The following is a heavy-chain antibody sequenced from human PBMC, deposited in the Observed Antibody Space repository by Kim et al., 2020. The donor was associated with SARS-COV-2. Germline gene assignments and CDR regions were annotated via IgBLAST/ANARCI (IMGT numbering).Heavy chain of an antibody. CDR2: ISYSGST. J-gene: IGHJ5*02. Sequence: SETLSLTCTVSGGSISSSSYYWGWIRQPPGKWLEWIGSISYSGSTYYNPSLKSRVTISVDTSKNQFSMKLSSVTAADTAVYYCARHLRIQLSLNWFDPWGQGTLVTVSS. CDR3: ARHLRIQLSLNWFDP. CDR1: GGSISSSSYY. V-gene: IGHV4-39*01. D-gene: IGHD5-18*01.